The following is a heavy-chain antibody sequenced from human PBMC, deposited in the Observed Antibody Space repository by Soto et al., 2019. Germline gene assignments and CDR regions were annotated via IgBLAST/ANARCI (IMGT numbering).Heavy chain of an antibody. V-gene: IGHV4-34*01. Sequence: SETLSLTCAVYGGSFSGYYWSWIRQPPGKGLEWIGEINHSGSTNYNPSLKSRVTISVDTSKNQFSLKLSSVTAADTAVYYCARPRLAYRSSFGNRPNWFDLWGQGTPVTVSA. CDR1: GGSFSGYY. CDR2: INHSGST. CDR3: ARPRLAYRSSFGNRPNWFDL. J-gene: IGHJ5*02. D-gene: IGHD2-21*01.